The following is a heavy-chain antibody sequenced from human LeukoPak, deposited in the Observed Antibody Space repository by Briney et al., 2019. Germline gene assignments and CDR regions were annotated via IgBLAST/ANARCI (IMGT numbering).Heavy chain of an antibody. V-gene: IGHV4-59*01. J-gene: IGHJ6*02. CDR3: AREDPRTKVPEGMDV. D-gene: IGHD4/OR15-4a*01. CDR2: IYYSETT. Sequence: SETLSLTCSVSGGSISHYYGSWIRQPPGKGRGWVGYIYYSETTNYNPSLKSPVTISVDTSKNQFCLKLNSVTAADTAVYYCAREDPRTKVPEGMDVWGQGTTVTVSS. CDR1: GGSISHYY.